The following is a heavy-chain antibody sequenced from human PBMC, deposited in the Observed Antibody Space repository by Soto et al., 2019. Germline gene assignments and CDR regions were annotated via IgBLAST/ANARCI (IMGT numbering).Heavy chain of an antibody. CDR2: IRSKANSYAT. J-gene: IGHJ4*02. Sequence: GGSLRLSCAASGFTFSGSAMHWVRQASGKGLEWVGRIRSKANSYATAYAASVKGRFTISRDDSKNTAYLQMNSLKTEDTAVYYCTRQIPYGDYVDYWGQGTLVTVSS. CDR3: TRQIPYGDYVDY. D-gene: IGHD4-17*01. V-gene: IGHV3-73*01. CDR1: GFTFSGSA.